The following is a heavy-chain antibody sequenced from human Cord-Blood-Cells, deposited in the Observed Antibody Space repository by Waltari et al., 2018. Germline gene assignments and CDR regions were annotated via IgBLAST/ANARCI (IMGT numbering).Heavy chain of an antibody. Sequence: QVQLVESGGGVVQPGRSLRLSCAASGFTFSSYGMHWVRQAPGKGLGWVAVIWYDGSNKYYADSVNGRFNISRDNSKNTLYLQMNSLGAEDTAVYYCARHAVAAAAYDYWGQGTLVTISS. D-gene: IGHD6-13*01. CDR1: GFTFSSYG. J-gene: IGHJ4*02. CDR3: ARHAVAAAAYDY. V-gene: IGHV3-33*01. CDR2: IWYDGSNK.